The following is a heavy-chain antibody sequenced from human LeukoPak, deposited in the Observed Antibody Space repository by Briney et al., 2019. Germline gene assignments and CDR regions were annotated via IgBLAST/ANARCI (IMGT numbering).Heavy chain of an antibody. V-gene: IGHV1-8*01. CDR3: ARDVVVAATPSFDY. CDR1: GYTFTSYD. D-gene: IGHD2-15*01. J-gene: IGHJ4*02. CDR2: MNPNSGNT. Sequence: ASVRVSCKASGYTFTSYDINWVRQATGQGLEWMGWMNPNSGNTGYAQKFQGRVTMTTDTSTSTAYMELRSLRSDDTAVYYCARDVVVAATPSFDYWGQGTLVTVSS.